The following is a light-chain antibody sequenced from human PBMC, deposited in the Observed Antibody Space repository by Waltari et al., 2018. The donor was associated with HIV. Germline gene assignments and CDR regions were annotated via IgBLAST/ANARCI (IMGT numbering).Light chain of an antibody. CDR3: QVWDSSSDHRVV. CDR1: NIGSKS. CDR2: YDS. J-gene: IGLJ2*01. Sequence: SYVLTQPPSVSVAPGKTARITWGGNNIGSKSVHWYQQKPGQAPVLVIYYDSDRPSGIPERFSGSNSGNTATLTISRVEAGDEADYYCQVWDSSSDHRVVFGGGTKLTVL. V-gene: IGLV3-21*04.